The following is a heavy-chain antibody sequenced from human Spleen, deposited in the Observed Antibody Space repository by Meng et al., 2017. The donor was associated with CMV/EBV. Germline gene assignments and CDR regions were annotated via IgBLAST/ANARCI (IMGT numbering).Heavy chain of an antibody. J-gene: IGHJ4*02. D-gene: IGHD3-10*01. Sequence: CKAFGYSFTDYYRHWVRQAPGQGLEWMGRINPDSGGTDYAHKFQGRVTMTRDTSISTAYMELSRLTSDDTAVYYCARRYGTGSYRDFWGRGTLVTVSS. V-gene: IGHV1-2*06. CDR1: GYSFTDYY. CDR2: INPDSGGT. CDR3: ARRYGTGSYRDF.